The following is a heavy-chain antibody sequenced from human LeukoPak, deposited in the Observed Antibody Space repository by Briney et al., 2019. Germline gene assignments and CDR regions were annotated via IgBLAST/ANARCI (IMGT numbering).Heavy chain of an antibody. J-gene: IGHJ4*02. Sequence: SETLSLTCTVSGGSISSSSYYWGWIRQSPGKELQWIASVYYSGRTNYSPSLKSRVIISVDTSGKQFSLQLNSVTAADTAVYYCARQGSAYYFDFWGQGTLVTVSS. D-gene: IGHD2-15*01. CDR3: ARQGSAYYFDF. CDR1: GGSISSSSYY. V-gene: IGHV4-39*01. CDR2: VYYSGRT.